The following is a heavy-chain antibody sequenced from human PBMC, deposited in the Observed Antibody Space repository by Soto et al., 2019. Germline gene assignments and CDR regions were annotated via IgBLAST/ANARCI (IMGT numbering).Heavy chain of an antibody. J-gene: IGHJ1*01. V-gene: IGHV3-48*03. CDR2: ISSSGSTI. Sequence: GESLKISCAASGFTFSSYEMNWVRQAPGKGLEWVSYISSSGSTIYYADSVKGRFTISRDNAKNSLYLQMNSLRAEDTAVYYCARQRITIFGVVTHPEYFQHWGQGTLVTVSS. CDR3: ARQRITIFGVVTHPEYFQH. CDR1: GFTFSSYE. D-gene: IGHD3-3*01.